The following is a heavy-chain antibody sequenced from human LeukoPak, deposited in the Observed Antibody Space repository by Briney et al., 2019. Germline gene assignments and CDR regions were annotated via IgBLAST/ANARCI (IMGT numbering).Heavy chain of an antibody. CDR2: ISGGSRDI. CDR1: GVTFSGYS. Sequence: GGSLRLSCAVSGVTFSGYSMNWVRHAPGKRVEWVSSISGGSRDIYYADSVKGRFTISRDNAKNSLYLQMNSLRAEDTAVYYCARDGEYSSSWYAYFQHWGQGTLVTVSS. CDR3: ARDGEYSSSWYAYFQH. D-gene: IGHD6-13*01. J-gene: IGHJ1*01. V-gene: IGHV3-21*01.